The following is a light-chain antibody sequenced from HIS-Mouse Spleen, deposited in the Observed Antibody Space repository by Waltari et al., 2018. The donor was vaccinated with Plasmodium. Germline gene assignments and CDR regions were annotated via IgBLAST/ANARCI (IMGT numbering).Light chain of an antibody. CDR3: QAWDSSTVV. CDR2: QVS. V-gene: IGLV3-1*01. Sequence: SYELTQPPSVSVSPGQTASITCSGDKLGDKYACWYQQKPGQSPVLVIYQVSKRPSGSPERFSGSNSWNTATLTISGTQAMDEADYYCQAWDSSTVVFGGGTKLTVL. CDR1: KLGDKY. J-gene: IGLJ2*01.